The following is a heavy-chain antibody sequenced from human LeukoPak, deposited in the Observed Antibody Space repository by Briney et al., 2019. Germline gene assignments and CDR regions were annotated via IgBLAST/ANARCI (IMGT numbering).Heavy chain of an antibody. CDR2: IYHSGST. D-gene: IGHD3-22*01. J-gene: IGHJ4*02. CDR3: ARVAASPRFYYYDSSGYFDY. CDR1: GGSISSNDW. Sequence: PSGTLSLTCAVSGGSISSNDWWTWVRQPPGKGLEWIGEIYHSGSTNYNPSLKSRITISVDTSNNQFSLKLSSVTAADTAVYYCARVAASPRFYYYDSSGYFDYWGQGTLVTVSS. V-gene: IGHV4-4*02.